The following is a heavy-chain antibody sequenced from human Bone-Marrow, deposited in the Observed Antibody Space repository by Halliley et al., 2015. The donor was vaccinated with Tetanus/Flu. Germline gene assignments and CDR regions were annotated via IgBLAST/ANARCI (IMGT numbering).Heavy chain of an antibody. V-gene: IGHV1-18*01. D-gene: IGHD6-19*01. Sequence: GWMNGYNGDTRYAQKCQGRVTVTIDKSTSTAYMELRSLRSDDTAIYYGARVGSGWYNNWFDPWGQGTLVTVSS. J-gene: IGHJ5*02. CDR3: ARVGSGWYNNWFDP. CDR2: MNGYNGDT.